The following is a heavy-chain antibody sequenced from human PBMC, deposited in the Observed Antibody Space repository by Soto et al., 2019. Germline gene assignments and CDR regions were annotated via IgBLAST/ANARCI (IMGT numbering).Heavy chain of an antibody. J-gene: IGHJ4*02. Sequence: EVQLVESGGGLVQRGGSLRLSCAASGFTVSNNYMSWVRQAPGKGLEWVSVIYDGGSTNYAESVKDRFTISRDNSKKTLYRQMNSLRAEDTAVYYCARGHYGSPPGYFDYWGQGTLVTVSS. D-gene: IGHD3-10*01. V-gene: IGHV3-66*01. CDR1: GFTVSNNY. CDR2: IYDGGST. CDR3: ARGHYGSPPGYFDY.